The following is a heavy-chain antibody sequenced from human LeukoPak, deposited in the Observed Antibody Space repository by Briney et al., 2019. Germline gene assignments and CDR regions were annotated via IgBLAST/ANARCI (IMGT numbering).Heavy chain of an antibody. CDR2: ISPDGSST. CDR1: GFTFDDYG. Sequence: GGSLRLSCAASGFTFDDYGMSWVRQAPGKGLVWVSRISPDGSSTNYADSVKGRFTISRDNGKNTLYLQMNSLRAEDTAVYYCAKDRSWGASDYWGQGTLITVSS. D-gene: IGHD7-27*01. CDR3: AKDRSWGASDY. V-gene: IGHV3-74*01. J-gene: IGHJ4*02.